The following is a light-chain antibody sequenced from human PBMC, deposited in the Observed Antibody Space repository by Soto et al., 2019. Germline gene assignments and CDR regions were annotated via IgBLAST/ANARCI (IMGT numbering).Light chain of an antibody. CDR2: EVS. J-gene: IGLJ3*02. CDR1: SSDVGRYKY. Sequence: QSALTQPPSASGSPGQSVTISCTGTSSDVGRYKYVSWYQQHPGKAPQVMIYEVSERPSGVPDRFSGSKSSNTASLTVSGLQAEDEADYYCSSYAGSNVVFGGGTKLTVL. V-gene: IGLV2-8*01. CDR3: SSYAGSNVV.